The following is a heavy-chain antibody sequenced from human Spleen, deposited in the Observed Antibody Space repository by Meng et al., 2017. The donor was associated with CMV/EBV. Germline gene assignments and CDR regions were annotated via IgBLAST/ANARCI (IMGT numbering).Heavy chain of an antibody. D-gene: IGHD5-24*01. J-gene: IGHJ3*02. CDR1: GGTVSSYA. CDR3: AKKELALNDAFDI. Sequence: SVKVSCKASGGTVSSYAISWVRQAPGQGLEWMGGIIPIFDTANYAQKFQDRITITMEDSTSTAYMELSGLRSEDTAVYYCAKKELALNDAFDIWGQGTMVTVSS. V-gene: IGHV1-69*05. CDR2: IIPIFDTA.